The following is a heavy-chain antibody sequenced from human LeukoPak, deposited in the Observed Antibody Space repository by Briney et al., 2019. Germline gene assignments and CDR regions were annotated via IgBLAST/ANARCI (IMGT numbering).Heavy chain of an antibody. Sequence: GGSLRLSCAPSGFTFSSYGMHWVRQAPGKGLEWVAVIWYDGSNKYYADSVKGRFTISRDNSKNTLYLQMNSLRAEDTAVYYCARDLDMVRGVIGYWGQGTLVTVSS. CDR2: IWYDGSNK. D-gene: IGHD3-10*01. CDR1: GFTFSSYG. CDR3: ARDLDMVRGVIGY. J-gene: IGHJ4*02. V-gene: IGHV3-33*01.